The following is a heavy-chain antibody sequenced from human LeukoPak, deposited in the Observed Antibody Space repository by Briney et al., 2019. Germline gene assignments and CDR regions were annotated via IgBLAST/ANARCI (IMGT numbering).Heavy chain of an antibody. Sequence: PGRSLRLSCAASGFTFSSYGMHWVRQAPGKGLEWVAVISYDGSNKYYADSVKGRFTISRDNSKNTLYLQMNSLRAEDTAVYYCAKVYDSSDYWGQGTLVTVSS. CDR2: ISYDGSNK. D-gene: IGHD3-22*01. CDR1: GFTFSSYG. V-gene: IGHV3-30*18. J-gene: IGHJ4*02. CDR3: AKVYDSSDY.